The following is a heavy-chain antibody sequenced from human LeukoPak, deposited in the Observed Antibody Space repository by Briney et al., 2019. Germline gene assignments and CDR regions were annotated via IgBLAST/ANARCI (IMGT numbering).Heavy chain of an antibody. Sequence: SETLSLTCTVSGGSINGYYWSWIRQSPGKGLESLGYIYYTGSTNYNPSLKSRVTMSVDTSRNQFFLRLSSVTAADTAVYYCASTNYYDSSSYYYYWGQGILVTVSS. CDR1: GGSINGYY. CDR3: ASTNYYDSSSYYYY. V-gene: IGHV4-59*08. D-gene: IGHD3-22*01. CDR2: IYYTGST. J-gene: IGHJ4*02.